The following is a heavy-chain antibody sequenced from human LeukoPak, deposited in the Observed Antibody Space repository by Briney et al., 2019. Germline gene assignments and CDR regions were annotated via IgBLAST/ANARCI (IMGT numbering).Heavy chain of an antibody. CDR1: GGSFSGYY. Sequence: SETLSLTFAVYGGSFSGYYWSWIRQPPGKGLEWIGEINHSGSTNNNPSLKSRVTISVDTCKNQFSLKLSSVTDADTAVYYCASRYYYDSSGYFTFDYWGQGTMVSVCS. D-gene: IGHD3-22*01. J-gene: IGHJ4*02. CDR2: INHSGST. CDR3: ASRYYYDSSGYFTFDY. V-gene: IGHV4-34*01.